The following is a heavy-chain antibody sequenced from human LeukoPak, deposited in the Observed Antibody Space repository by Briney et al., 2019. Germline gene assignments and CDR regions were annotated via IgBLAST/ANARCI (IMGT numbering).Heavy chain of an antibody. CDR2: INHSGST. J-gene: IGHJ3*02. D-gene: IGHD3-9*01. CDR3: ARSQSVVLRYFDWLSHAFDI. CDR1: GGSFSGYY. V-gene: IGHV4-34*01. Sequence: SETLSLTCAVYGGSFSGYYWSWIRQPPGKGLEWIGEINHSGSTNYNPSLKSRVTISVDTSENQFSLKLSSVTAADTAVYYCARSQSVVLRYFDWLSHAFDIWGQGTMVTVSS.